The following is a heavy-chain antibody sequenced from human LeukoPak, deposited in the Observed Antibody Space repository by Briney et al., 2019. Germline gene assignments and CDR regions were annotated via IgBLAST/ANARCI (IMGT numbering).Heavy chain of an antibody. J-gene: IGHJ5*02. CDR3: TRVMVRGVIIDWFDP. CDR2: LYSGGST. D-gene: IGHD3-10*01. Sequence: PGGSLRLSCAASGFALSSNYVGWVRQAPGKGLHWVSLLYSGGSTYYTDSVKGRFIISRDNSKNTLYLQMNSLRAEDTAVYYCTRVMVRGVIIDWFDPWGQGTLVTVSS. V-gene: IGHV3-53*01. CDR1: GFALSSNY.